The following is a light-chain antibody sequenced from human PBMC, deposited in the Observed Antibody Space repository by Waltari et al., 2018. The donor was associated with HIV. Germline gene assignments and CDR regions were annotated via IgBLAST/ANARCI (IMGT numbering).Light chain of an antibody. CDR2: EVS. J-gene: IGLJ2*01. Sequence: QSALTQPPSASASPGPSFTTSCTGPPKLAGLSISVSWYPQNPGEAPKLIIFEVSTRPSGVPDRFSGSKSGNTASLTVSGLQSEDEADYFCSSYAGSNTLLFGGGTKLTVL. V-gene: IGLV2-8*01. CDR1: PKLAGLSIS. CDR3: SSYAGSNTLL.